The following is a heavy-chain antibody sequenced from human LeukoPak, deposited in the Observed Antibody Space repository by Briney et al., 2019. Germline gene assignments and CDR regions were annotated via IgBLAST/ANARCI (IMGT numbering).Heavy chain of an antibody. CDR1: GLIFSNAW. CDR2: IKSKTDGGTT. J-gene: IGHJ4*02. CDR3: TTDNLAQACD. V-gene: IGHV3-15*01. Sequence: KSGGSLRLSCAASGLIFSNAWMAWVRQPPGKGLEWVGRIKSKTDGGTTDYAAPVRGRFTISRDDSRDTLYLQMNSLNTEDTAVYYCTTDNLAQACDWGQGTLVTVSS. D-gene: IGHD1-20*01.